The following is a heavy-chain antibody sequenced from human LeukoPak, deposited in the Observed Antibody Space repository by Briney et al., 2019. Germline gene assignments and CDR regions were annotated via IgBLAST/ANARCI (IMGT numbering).Heavy chain of an antibody. J-gene: IGHJ6*03. CDR2: ISGSGGST. D-gene: IGHD2/OR15-2a*01. V-gene: IGHV3-23*01. Sequence: GGSLRLSCAASGFTFSSYAMSWVRQAPGKGLEWVSAISGSGGSTYYADSVKGRFTISRDNSKNTLYLQMNSLRAEDTAVYYCAKDSRIGRYYYYYYMDVWGKGTTVTVSS. CDR3: AKDSRIGRYYYYYYMDV. CDR1: GFTFSSYA.